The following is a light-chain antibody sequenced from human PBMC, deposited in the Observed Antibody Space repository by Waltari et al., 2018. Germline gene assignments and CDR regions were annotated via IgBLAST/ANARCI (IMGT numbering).Light chain of an antibody. Sequence: DIVMTQSPDSLAVSLGARATIDCKSNQTVLYSSNNKDYLAWYQQKPGQTPKLVFYWDSTRESGVPDRFSASGSWTDFTLTISSLQAEDVAVYYCQQYYSSPYTFGQGTKLEIK. J-gene: IGKJ2*01. CDR3: QQYYSSPYT. CDR1: QTVLYSSNNKDY. V-gene: IGKV4-1*01. CDR2: WDS.